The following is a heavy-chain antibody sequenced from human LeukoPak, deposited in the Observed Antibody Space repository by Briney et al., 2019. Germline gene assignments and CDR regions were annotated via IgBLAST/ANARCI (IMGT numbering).Heavy chain of an antibody. J-gene: IGHJ6*02. CDR3: ARGGAHGMDV. D-gene: IGHD1-26*01. Sequence: GGSLRLSCAASGFTFSDYYMTWIRQVPGKGLEWDSYISGVADVIYYADSVKGRFTISRDNAKSSVYLQMNSLRAEDTALYYCARGGAHGMDVWGQGTTVTVSS. CDR1: GFTFSDYY. V-gene: IGHV3-11*01. CDR2: ISGVADVI.